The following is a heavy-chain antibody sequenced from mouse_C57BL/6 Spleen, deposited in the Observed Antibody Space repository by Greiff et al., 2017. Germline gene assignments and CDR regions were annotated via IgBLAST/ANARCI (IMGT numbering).Heavy chain of an antibody. CDR3: ARGGAY. CDR1: GYSITSGYY. J-gene: IGHJ3*01. V-gene: IGHV3-6*01. CDR2: ISYDGSN. Sequence: EVQLQQSGPGLVKPSQSLSLTCSVTGYSITSGYYWNWIRQFPGNKLEWMGYISYDGSNNYNPSLKNRISITRDTSKNQFFLKLNSVTTEDTATYYCARGGAYWGQGTLVTVSA.